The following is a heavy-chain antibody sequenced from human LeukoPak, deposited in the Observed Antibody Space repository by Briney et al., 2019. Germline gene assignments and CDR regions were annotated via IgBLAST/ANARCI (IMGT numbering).Heavy chain of an antibody. J-gene: IGHJ6*03. CDR1: GFTFDDYA. D-gene: IGHD6-13*01. V-gene: IGHV3-9*01. CDR2: ISWNSGSI. CDR3: AKGVAAGYYYYMDV. Sequence: PGRSLRLSCAASGFTFDDYAMHWVRQAPGKGLEWVSGISWNSGSIGYADSVKGRFTISRDNAKKSLYLQMNSLRAEDTALYYCAKGVAAGYYYYMDVWGKGTTVTVSS.